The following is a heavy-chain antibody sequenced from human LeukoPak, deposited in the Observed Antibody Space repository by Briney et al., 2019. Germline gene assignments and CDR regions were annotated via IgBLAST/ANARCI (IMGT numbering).Heavy chain of an antibody. CDR3: ARVRGGYGSGSYSWFDP. J-gene: IGHJ5*02. D-gene: IGHD3-10*01. Sequence: PSETLSLTCAVYGGSFSGYYWSWIRQPPGKGLEWIGEINHSGSTNYSPSLKSRVTISVDTSKNQFSLKLSPVTAADTAVYYCARVRGGYGSGSYSWFDPWGQGTLVTVSS. CDR2: INHSGST. CDR1: GGSFSGYY. V-gene: IGHV4-34*01.